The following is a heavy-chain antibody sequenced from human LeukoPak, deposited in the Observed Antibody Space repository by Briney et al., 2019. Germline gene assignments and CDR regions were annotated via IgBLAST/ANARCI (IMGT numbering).Heavy chain of an antibody. V-gene: IGHV4-4*02. Sequence: SETLSLTCAVSGGSISSNNWWSWVRQPPGKGLEWIGEIYHSGSTNYNPSLKSRVTISVDTSKNQFSLKLSSVTAADTAVYYCARSSEYYGMDVWGQGTTVTVSS. CDR2: IYHSGST. CDR3: ARSSEYYGMDV. J-gene: IGHJ6*02. CDR1: GGSISSNNW.